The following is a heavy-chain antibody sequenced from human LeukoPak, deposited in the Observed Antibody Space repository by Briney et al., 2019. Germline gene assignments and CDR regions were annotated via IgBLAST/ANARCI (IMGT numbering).Heavy chain of an antibody. CDR1: GFTFSTYS. CDR2: ISTSSSCI. Sequence: GGSLRLSCAASGFTFSTYSMNWVRQAPGKGLEWVSRISTSSSCIYYADSVKGRFTISRDNANNPLYLQMNSLRAEDTAAYYYTRDIFDYWGQGTMVTVSS. V-gene: IGHV3-21*01. J-gene: IGHJ4*02. CDR3: TRDIFDY.